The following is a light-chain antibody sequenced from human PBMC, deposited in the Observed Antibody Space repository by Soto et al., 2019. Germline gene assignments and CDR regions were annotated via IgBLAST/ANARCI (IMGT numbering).Light chain of an antibody. CDR1: QAMGSW. V-gene: IGKV1D-16*01. CDR3: HQYNSYPLT. CDR2: DAS. Sequence: DIQMTQSPSSLSASVGDRVTITCRASQAMGSWLAGYHQKPGKAPTSLIYDASNLQTEVPSRFSGSGSVTDFTLTISGLQPEESATYYCHQYNSYPLTFGGGTMVEIK. J-gene: IGKJ4*01.